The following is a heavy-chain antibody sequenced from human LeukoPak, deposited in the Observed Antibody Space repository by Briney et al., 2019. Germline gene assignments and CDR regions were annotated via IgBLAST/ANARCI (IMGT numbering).Heavy chain of an antibody. Sequence: GGSLRLSCAASGFTFSSYWMHCVRHAPGKGLVWVSRINVDGSSTNYADSVKGRFTISRDNAKNTLYLQMNSLRAEDTAVYYCAKWMGRDSWGQGTLVTVSS. CDR1: GFTFSSYW. CDR2: INVDGSST. CDR3: AKWMGRDS. J-gene: IGHJ4*02. D-gene: IGHD6-19*01. V-gene: IGHV3-74*01.